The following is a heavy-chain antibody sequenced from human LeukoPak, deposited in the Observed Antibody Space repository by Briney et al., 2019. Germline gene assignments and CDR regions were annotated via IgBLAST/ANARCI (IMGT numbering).Heavy chain of an antibody. V-gene: IGHV3-23*01. CDR3: ARDRPRAV. J-gene: IGHJ6*02. CDR1: EFTFSNYA. Sequence: GGSLRLSCAASEFTFSNYAMTWVRQAPGKGLEWVSSIRDSGGSTYYADSVKGRFTISRDNSKNTLYLQMNSLRAEDTAVYYCARDRPRAVWGQGTTVTVSS. CDR2: IRDSGGST.